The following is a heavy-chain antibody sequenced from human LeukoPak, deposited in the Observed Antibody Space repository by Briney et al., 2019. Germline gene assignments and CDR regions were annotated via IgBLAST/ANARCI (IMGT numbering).Heavy chain of an antibody. D-gene: IGHD6-6*01. Sequence: GGSLRLSCAASGFTFSSYAMSWVGQAPGQGLEWVSAISGSGGSTYYADSVKGRFAISRDNSKNTLYLQMNSLRAEDTAVYYCAKAIIAARPAFDYWGQGTLVTVSS. J-gene: IGHJ4*02. CDR2: ISGSGGST. CDR1: GFTFSSYA. CDR3: AKAIIAARPAFDY. V-gene: IGHV3-23*01.